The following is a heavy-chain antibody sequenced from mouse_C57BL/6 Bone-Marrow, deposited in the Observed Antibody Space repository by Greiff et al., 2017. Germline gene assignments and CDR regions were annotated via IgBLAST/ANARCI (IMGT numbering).Heavy chain of an antibody. CDR2: IDPSDSDT. Sequence: VQLQQPGAELVKPGASVKVSCKASGYTFTSYWMHWVKQRPGQGLEWIGRIDPSDSDTNYNQKFKGKATLTVDNSSSTAYMQLSSLTAEDSAVYYCAIDDDGDYWGQGTTLTVSS. J-gene: IGHJ2*01. D-gene: IGHD2-4*01. CDR3: AIDDDGDY. CDR1: GYTFTSYW. V-gene: IGHV1-74*01.